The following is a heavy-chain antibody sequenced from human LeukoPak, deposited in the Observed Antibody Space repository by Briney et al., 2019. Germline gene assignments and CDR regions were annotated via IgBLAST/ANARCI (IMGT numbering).Heavy chain of an antibody. D-gene: IGHD2-2*01. V-gene: IGHV1-46*01. CDR1: GYTFTSYC. CDR3: ARGHIVVVPAAIIGAYNWFDP. CDR2: INPSGGST. J-gene: IGHJ5*02. Sequence: ASVKVSCKASGYTFTSYCMHWVRQAPGQGLERMGIINPSGGSTSYAQKFQGRVTMTRDMSTSTVYMELSSLRSEDTAVYYCARGHIVVVPAAIIGAYNWFDPWGQGTLVTVSS.